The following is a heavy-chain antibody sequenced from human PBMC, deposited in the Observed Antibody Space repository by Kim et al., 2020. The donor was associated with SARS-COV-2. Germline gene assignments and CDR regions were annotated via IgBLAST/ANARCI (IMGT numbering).Heavy chain of an antibody. D-gene: IGHD6-19*01. J-gene: IGHJ3*01. CDR1: GFSLSTSGVG. CDR2: IYWDDDK. V-gene: IGHV2-5*02. Sequence: SGPTLVNPTQTLTLTCTFSGFSLSTSGVGVGWIRQPPGKALEWLALIYWDDDKRYSPSLKSRLTITKDTSKNQVVLTMTNMDPVDTATYYCARLSSSGWYGDAFDVWGQGTMVTVSS. CDR3: ARLSSSGWYGDAFDV.